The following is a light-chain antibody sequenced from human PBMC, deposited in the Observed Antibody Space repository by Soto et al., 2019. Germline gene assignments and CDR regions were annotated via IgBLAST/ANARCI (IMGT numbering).Light chain of an antibody. CDR3: QQRSNWLSIT. Sequence: DIQMTPSPSTLSASVGDPVTVTCRASQSVSGWLAWYQQKPGEAPKLLIYKASTLKSGVPSRFSGSGSGTDFTLTISSLEPEDFAVYYCQQRSNWLSITFGQGTRLEIK. J-gene: IGKJ5*01. CDR2: KAS. CDR1: QSVSGW. V-gene: IGKV1-5*03.